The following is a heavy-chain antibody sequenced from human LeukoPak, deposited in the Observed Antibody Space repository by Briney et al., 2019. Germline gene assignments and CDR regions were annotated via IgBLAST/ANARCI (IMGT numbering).Heavy chain of an antibody. J-gene: IGHJ5*02. CDR2: IYHSGST. CDR3: ARRRTGWFDP. CDR1: GYSISSGYY. V-gene: IGHV4-38-2*01. D-gene: IGHD1-14*01. Sequence: SETLSLTCAVSGYSISSGYYWGWIRQPPGKGLEWIGSIYHSGSTYYNPSLKSRVTISVDTSKNQFSLKLSSVTAAHTAVYYCARRRTGWFDPWGQGTLVTVSS.